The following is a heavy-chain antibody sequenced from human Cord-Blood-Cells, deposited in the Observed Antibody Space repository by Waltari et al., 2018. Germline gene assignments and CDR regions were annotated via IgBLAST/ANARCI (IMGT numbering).Heavy chain of an antibody. Sequence: QLQLQESGPGLVKPSETLSLTCTVSGGSISSSSYYWGWIRHPPGKGLEWIGSIYYSGSTYYNPSLKSRVTISVDTSKNQFSLKLSSVTAADTAVYYCARLGELELPFDYWGQGTLVTVSS. D-gene: IGHD1-7*01. CDR3: ARLGELELPFDY. CDR2: IYYSGST. J-gene: IGHJ4*02. V-gene: IGHV4-39*01. CDR1: GGSISSSSYY.